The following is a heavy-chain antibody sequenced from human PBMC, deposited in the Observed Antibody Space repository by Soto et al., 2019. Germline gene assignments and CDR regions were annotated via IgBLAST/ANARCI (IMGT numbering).Heavy chain of an antibody. CDR2: IRSKAYGGTT. V-gene: IGHV3-49*03. J-gene: IGHJ6*02. CDR1: GFTFGDYA. D-gene: IGHD6-19*01. CDR3: RRDGGAVAGYYYYGMDV. Sequence: GGSLRLSCTASGFTFGDYAMSWFRQAPGKGLEWVGFIRSKAYGGTTEYAASVKGRFTISRDDSKSIAYLQMNSLKTEDTAVYYCRRDGGAVAGYYYYGMDVWGQGTTVTVSS.